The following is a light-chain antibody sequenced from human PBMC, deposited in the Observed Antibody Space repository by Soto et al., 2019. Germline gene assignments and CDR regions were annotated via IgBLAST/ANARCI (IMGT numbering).Light chain of an antibody. Sequence: EIALTQSPGTLSLSPGERATLSCRASQSVSSGFLAWYQQKPGQAPRVLIYGASSRATGIPDRFSGSGSGTDFTLTITRLEPEDFAVYYCQQYGSSTPTFGQGTKV. CDR3: QQYGSSTPT. V-gene: IGKV3-20*01. J-gene: IGKJ1*01. CDR1: QSVSSGF. CDR2: GAS.